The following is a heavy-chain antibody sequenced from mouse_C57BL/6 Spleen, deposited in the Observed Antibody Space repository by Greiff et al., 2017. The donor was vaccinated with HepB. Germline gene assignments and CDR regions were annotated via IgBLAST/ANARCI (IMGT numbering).Heavy chain of an antibody. D-gene: IGHD1-1*01. CDR3: AKGLYGSSFFDY. J-gene: IGHJ2*01. V-gene: IGHV1-26*01. CDR2: INPNNGGT. Sequence: VQLQQSGPELVKPGASVKISCKASGYTFTDYYMNWVKQSHGKSLEWIGDINPNNGGTSYNQKFKGKATLTVDKSSSTAYMELRSLTSEDSAVYYCAKGLYGSSFFDYWGQGTTLTVSS. CDR1: GYTFTDYY.